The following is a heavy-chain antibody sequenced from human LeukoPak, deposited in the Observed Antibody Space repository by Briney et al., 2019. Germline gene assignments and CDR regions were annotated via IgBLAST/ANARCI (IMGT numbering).Heavy chain of an antibody. CDR1: GGSISSYY. Sequence: SETLSLTCTVSGGSISSYYWSWIRQPPGKGLEWIGYIYYSGSTNYNPSLKSRVTISVDTSKNQLSLKLSSVTAADTAVYYCARDGFWGHAFDIWGQGTMVTVSS. CDR3: ARDGFWGHAFDI. D-gene: IGHD7-27*01. V-gene: IGHV4-59*01. CDR2: IYYSGST. J-gene: IGHJ3*02.